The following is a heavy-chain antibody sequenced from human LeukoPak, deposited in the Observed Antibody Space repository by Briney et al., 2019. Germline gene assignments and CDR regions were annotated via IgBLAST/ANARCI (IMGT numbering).Heavy chain of an antibody. Sequence: GASVKVSCKASGGTLSSYAISWVRQAPGQGLEWMGGIIPIFGTANYAQKFQGRVTITADESTSTAYMELSSLRSEDTAVYYCASPLGQLPSYYFDYWGQGTLVTVSS. CDR3: ASPLGQLPSYYFDY. CDR2: IIPIFGTA. D-gene: IGHD2-2*01. J-gene: IGHJ4*02. V-gene: IGHV1-69*13. CDR1: GGTLSSYA.